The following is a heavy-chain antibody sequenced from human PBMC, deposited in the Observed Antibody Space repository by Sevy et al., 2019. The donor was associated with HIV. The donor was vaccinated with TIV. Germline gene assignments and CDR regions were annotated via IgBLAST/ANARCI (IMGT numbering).Heavy chain of an antibody. V-gene: IGHV3-7*03. Sequence: GGSLRISCDASGFTFDMYWMQWVRQAPGKGLEWVANIRQDGNEIYYAASVRGRFTISRDNAKGSLYLQMNNLRVEDTATYYCARRYLDLWGQGTLVTVSS. CDR2: IRQDGNEI. CDR3: ARRYLDL. J-gene: IGHJ4*02. CDR1: GFTFDMYW.